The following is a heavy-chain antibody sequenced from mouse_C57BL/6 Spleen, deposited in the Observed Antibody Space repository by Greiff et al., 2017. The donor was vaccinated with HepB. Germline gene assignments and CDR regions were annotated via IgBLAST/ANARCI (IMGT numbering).Heavy chain of an antibody. D-gene: IGHD2-2*01. V-gene: IGHV1-15*01. CDR3: TPVTTKAWFAY. J-gene: IGHJ3*01. Sequence: QVQLQQSGAELVRPGASVTLSCKASGYTFTDYEMHWVKQTPVHGLEWIGAIDPETGGTAYNQKFKGKAILTADKSSSTAYMELRSLTSEDSAVYYCTPVTTKAWFAYWGQGTLVTVSA. CDR2: IDPETGGT. CDR1: GYTFTDYE.